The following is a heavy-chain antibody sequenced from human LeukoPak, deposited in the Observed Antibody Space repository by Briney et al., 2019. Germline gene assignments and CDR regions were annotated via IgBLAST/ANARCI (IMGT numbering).Heavy chain of an antibody. CDR1: GFTFSSYG. Sequence: GGSLRLSCAASGFTFSSYGMHWVRQAPGKGLEWVAVISYDGSNKYYADSVKGRFTISRDNSKNTLYLQMNSLRAEDTAVYYCAKDQGAMVTLNYYYGMDVWGQGTTVTVSS. V-gene: IGHV3-30*18. D-gene: IGHD5-18*01. CDR3: AKDQGAMVTLNYYYGMDV. CDR2: ISYDGSNK. J-gene: IGHJ6*02.